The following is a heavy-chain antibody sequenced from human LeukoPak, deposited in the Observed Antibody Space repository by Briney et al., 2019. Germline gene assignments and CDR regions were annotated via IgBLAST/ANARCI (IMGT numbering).Heavy chain of an antibody. CDR1: AFTISASG. D-gene: IGHD2-2*01. V-gene: IGHV3-48*01. CDR3: ARDSRSHCSSTICYCPYFDF. CDR2: ISSSGTII. Sequence: PGGSLRHSCAAAAFTISASGMSWVRQTSGKGLEWISYISSSGTIIYYADSVKGRFTISRDSAINSLFLQMTSLRAEDTAVYYCARDSRSHCSSTICYCPYFDFWGQGTLVTVSS. J-gene: IGHJ4*02.